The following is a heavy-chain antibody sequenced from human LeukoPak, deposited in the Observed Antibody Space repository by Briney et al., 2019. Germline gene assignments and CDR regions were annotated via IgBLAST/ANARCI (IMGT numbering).Heavy chain of an antibody. CDR3: ARRNYVWGSYQFDP. CDR2: INHSGST. J-gene: IGHJ5*02. CDR1: GGSFSGYY. D-gene: IGHD3-16*01. V-gene: IGHV4-34*01. Sequence: SETLSLTCAVYGGSFSGYYWSWIRQPPGKGLEWIGEINHSGSTNYNPSLKSRVTISVDTSKNQFSLRLSSVAAADTAVYYCARRNYVWGSYQFDPWGQGTLVTVSS.